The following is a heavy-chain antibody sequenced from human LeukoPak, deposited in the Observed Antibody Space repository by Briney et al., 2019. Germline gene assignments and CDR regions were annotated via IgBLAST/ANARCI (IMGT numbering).Heavy chain of an antibody. J-gene: IGHJ6*02. CDR1: GYTFTGYY. CDR3: ARHSGLTEHGMDV. Sequence: ASVKVSCKASGYTFTGYYMHWVRQAPGQGLEWMGWINPNSGGTNYAQKFQGRVTMTRDTSISTAYMELSRLRSDDTAVYYCARHSGLTEHGMDVWGQGTTVTVSS. D-gene: IGHD1-14*01. CDR2: INPNSGGT. V-gene: IGHV1-2*02.